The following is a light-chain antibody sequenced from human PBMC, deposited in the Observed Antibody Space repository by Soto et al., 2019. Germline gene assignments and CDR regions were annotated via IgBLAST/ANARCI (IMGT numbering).Light chain of an antibody. J-gene: IGLJ1*01. CDR1: SSDVGSYNH. V-gene: IGLV2-14*01. CDR2: EVT. CDR3: ISYTGSSTSYV. Sequence: LAQPASVSGSPGQSITISCSGTSSDVGSYNHVAWYQQFPGKTPKLIIYEVTYRPSGVSHRFSASKSGNTASLTISGLQAEDEADYYCISYTGSSTSYVFGTGTKVTVL.